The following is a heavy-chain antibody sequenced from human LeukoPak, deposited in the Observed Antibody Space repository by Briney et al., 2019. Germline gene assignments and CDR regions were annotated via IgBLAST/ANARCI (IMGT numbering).Heavy chain of an antibody. CDR3: ARGLAVVPAANVEEFDY. Sequence: SETLSLTCAVYGGSFSGYYWSWIRQPPGKGLEWIGEINHSGSTNYNPSLKSRVTISVDTSKNQFSLKLSSVTAADTAVYYCARGLAVVPAANVEEFDYWGQGTLVTVSS. CDR2: INHSGST. D-gene: IGHD2-2*01. CDR1: GGSFSGYY. V-gene: IGHV4-34*01. J-gene: IGHJ4*02.